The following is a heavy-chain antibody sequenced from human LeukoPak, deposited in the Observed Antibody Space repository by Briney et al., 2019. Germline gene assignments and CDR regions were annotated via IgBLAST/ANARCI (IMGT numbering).Heavy chain of an antibody. Sequence: GGSLRLSCAASGFTFSSYAMSWVRQAPGKGLEWVSAISGSGGSTYYADSVKGRFTISRDNSKNTLYLQMNSLRAEDTAVYYCAKVNGSSGSYYNPNVYYFDYWGQGTLVTVSS. J-gene: IGHJ4*02. CDR2: ISGSGGST. D-gene: IGHD3-10*01. CDR1: GFTFSSYA. V-gene: IGHV3-23*01. CDR3: AKVNGSSGSYYNPNVYYFDY.